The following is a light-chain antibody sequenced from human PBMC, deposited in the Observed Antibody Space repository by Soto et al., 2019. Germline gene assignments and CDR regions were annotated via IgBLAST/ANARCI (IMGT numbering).Light chain of an antibody. CDR2: GAS. J-gene: IGKJ2*01. V-gene: IGKV3-20*01. CDR1: QSVSDNH. Sequence: EGVLTQSPGTLSLSPGERGTLSCRASQSVSDNHLAWYQLRPGQAPRLLIYGASRRATGIPDRFSGSGSGTDFTLTSTRLEPEDFAVYYCQTYGSSLYTFGQGTKVETK. CDR3: QTYGSSLYT.